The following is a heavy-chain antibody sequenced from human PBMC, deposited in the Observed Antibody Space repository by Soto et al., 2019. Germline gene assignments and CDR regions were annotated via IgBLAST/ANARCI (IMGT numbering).Heavy chain of an antibody. CDR3: ARDFYYYDSSGYYLIDY. J-gene: IGHJ4*02. Sequence: ASVTVSCKASGYTFTSYGIFWVRQAPGQGLEWMGWISAYNGNTNYAQKLQGRVTMTTDTSTSTAYVELRSLRSDDTAVYYCARDFYYYDSSGYYLIDYWGQGTLVTVSS. CDR1: GYTFTSYG. D-gene: IGHD3-22*01. CDR2: ISAYNGNT. V-gene: IGHV1-18*01.